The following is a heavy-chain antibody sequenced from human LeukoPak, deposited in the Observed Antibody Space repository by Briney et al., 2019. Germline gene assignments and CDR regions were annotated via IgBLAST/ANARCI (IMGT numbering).Heavy chain of an antibody. D-gene: IGHD5-12*01. CDR2: IQSSGNT. CDR1: GGSISSYY. Sequence: SETLSLTCTVSGGSISSYYWSWIRRPPGKGLEWIGYIQSSGNTNYNPSLKSRVTISVDTSKNQFYLKLSSVTAADTAVYYCARRGGYSGYATHWGQGTLVTVSS. CDR3: ARRGGYSGYATH. J-gene: IGHJ4*02. V-gene: IGHV4-59*01.